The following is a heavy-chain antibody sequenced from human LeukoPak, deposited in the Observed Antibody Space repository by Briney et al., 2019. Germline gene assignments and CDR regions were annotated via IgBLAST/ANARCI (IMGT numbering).Heavy chain of an antibody. V-gene: IGHV1-18*01. Sequence: GASVKVSCKASGGTFSSYAISWVRQAPGQGLEWMGWISAYNGNTNYAQKLQGRVTMTTDTSTSTAYMELRSLRSDDTAVYYCARNMYDLTSGILEWLLAFDYWGQGTLVTVSS. J-gene: IGHJ4*02. CDR2: ISAYNGNT. CDR1: GGTFSSYA. D-gene: IGHD3-3*01. CDR3: ARNMYDLTSGILEWLLAFDY.